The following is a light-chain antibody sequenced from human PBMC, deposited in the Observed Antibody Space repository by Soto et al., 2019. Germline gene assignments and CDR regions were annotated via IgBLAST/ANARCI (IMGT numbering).Light chain of an antibody. CDR1: SSDVGSYNV. CDR3: CSYAGSSTFNVV. V-gene: IGLV2-23*01. Sequence: QSVLTQPASVSGSPGQSITISCTGTSSDVGSYNVVSWYQQHPGKAPKLMIYEGSKRPSGVSNRFSGSKSGNTASLTISGLQAEDEADYYCCSYAGSSTFNVVFGGGTKLTVL. CDR2: EGS. J-gene: IGLJ2*01.